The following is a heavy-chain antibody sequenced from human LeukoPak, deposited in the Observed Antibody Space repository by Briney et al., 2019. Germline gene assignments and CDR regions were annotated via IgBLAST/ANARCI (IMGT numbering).Heavy chain of an antibody. CDR2: IDHSGRT. CDR3: ARAERRINLARGVFGSHFDS. Sequence: KTSETQSLTCAVSGGSISRPFWSWIRQTPGKGLEWIGDIDHSGRTDYNPSLEGRVTMSVDTSKNQFSLRLTSVTAADTAVYFCARAERRINLARGVFGSHFDSWGQGTLVSVSS. CDR1: GGSISRPF. D-gene: IGHD3-10*01. V-gene: IGHV4-34*01. J-gene: IGHJ5*01.